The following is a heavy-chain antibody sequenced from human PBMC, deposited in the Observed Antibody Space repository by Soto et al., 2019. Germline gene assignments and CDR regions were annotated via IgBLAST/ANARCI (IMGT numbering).Heavy chain of an antibody. J-gene: IGHJ6*02. Sequence: ASVKVSCKASGYTFTSYAMHWVRQAPGQRLEWMGWINTYNGNTKYSQKFQDRVTITRDTSTSTVYMELRSLRSEDTAVYYCARAGAAPYYYYGMDVWGQGTRVTVSS. CDR1: GYTFTSYA. CDR3: ARAGAAPYYYYGMDV. D-gene: IGHD2-15*01. CDR2: INTYNGNT. V-gene: IGHV1-3*04.